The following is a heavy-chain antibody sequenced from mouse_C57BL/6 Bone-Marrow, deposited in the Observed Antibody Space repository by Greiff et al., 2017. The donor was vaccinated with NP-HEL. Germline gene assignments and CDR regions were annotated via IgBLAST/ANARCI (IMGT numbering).Heavy chain of an antibody. J-gene: IGHJ1*03. CDR3: ADV. V-gene: IGHV7-1*01. CDR2: SRNKANDYTT. Sequence: EVMLVESGGGLVQSGRSLRLSCATSGFTFSDFYMEWVRQAPGKGLEWIAASRNKANDYTTEYSASVKGRFIVYRDTTQSILYLQMHALRAEDTAIYYCADVWGTGTPVTVSS. CDR1: GFTFSDFY.